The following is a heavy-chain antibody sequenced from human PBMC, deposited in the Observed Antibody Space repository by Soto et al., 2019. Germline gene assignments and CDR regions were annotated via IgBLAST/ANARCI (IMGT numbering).Heavy chain of an antibody. CDR2: ISDTGSP. CDR1: GGSISGYF. D-gene: IGHD1-1*01. Sequence: PSETLSLTCTVSGGSISGYFWSWIRQPPGKGLEYIGYISDTGSPSYNSSLKSRVTISLDTSKSQFSLKLSSVTAADTAVYYCARVRNHYYYYYMDVWDKGTTVTVSS. V-gene: IGHV4-59*01. CDR3: ARVRNHYYYYYMDV. J-gene: IGHJ6*03.